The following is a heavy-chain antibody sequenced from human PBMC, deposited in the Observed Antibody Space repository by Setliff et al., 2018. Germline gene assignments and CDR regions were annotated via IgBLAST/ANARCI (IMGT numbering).Heavy chain of an antibody. Sequence: PGGSLSLSCATSGFTFSTSAMHWLRQSPDNRLEWLAYIHYGGGHIQYADSVKGRFTVSRDNAMDTLFLQMNGLTTDDTAKYFCAKDRWGYADPWGQGTLVTVSS. CDR1: GFTFSTSA. CDR3: AKDRWGYADP. V-gene: IGHV3-30*02. CDR2: IHYGGGHI. D-gene: IGHD2-2*01. J-gene: IGHJ5*02.